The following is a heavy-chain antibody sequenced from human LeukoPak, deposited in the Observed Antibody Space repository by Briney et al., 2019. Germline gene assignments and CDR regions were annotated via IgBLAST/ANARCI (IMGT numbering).Heavy chain of an antibody. D-gene: IGHD3-22*01. CDR2: INTDGSST. Sequence: GGSLRLSCAASGFTFSSYWMHWVRQAPGKGLVWVSRINTDGSSTSYADSVKGRFTISRDNAKNTLYLQMNSLRAEDTAVYYCAKDLNYYYDRIPLLAYWGQGTLVTVSS. V-gene: IGHV3-74*01. CDR1: GFTFSSYW. CDR3: AKDLNYYYDRIPLLAY. J-gene: IGHJ4*02.